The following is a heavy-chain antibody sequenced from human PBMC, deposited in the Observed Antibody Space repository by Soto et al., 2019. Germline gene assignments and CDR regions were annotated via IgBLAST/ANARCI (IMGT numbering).Heavy chain of an antibody. Sequence: VKVSCKASGGTFSSYAISWVRQAPGQGLEWMGGIIPIFGTANYAQRFQGRVTITADKSTSTAYMELSSLRSEDTAVYYCARPHFRDDFWSGYYDYWGQGTLVTVSS. J-gene: IGHJ4*02. CDR1: GGTFSSYA. D-gene: IGHD3-3*01. CDR3: ARPHFRDDFWSGYYDY. V-gene: IGHV1-69*06. CDR2: IIPIFGTA.